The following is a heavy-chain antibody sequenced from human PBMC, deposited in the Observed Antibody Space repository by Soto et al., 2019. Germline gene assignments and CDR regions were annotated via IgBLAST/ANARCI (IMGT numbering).Heavy chain of an antibody. CDR2: IYSGGAT. J-gene: IGHJ4*02. D-gene: IGHD1-1*01. V-gene: IGHV3-66*01. Sequence: EVQLVESGGGLVQPGGSLRLSCAASGFTVSNNYMRWVRQAPGKGLEWVSLIYSGGATYYEDSVKGRLNIYRDNPKNTLYLQMNSLRAEDTAVYYCASDGTYNWVGGQGILVTVSS. CDR1: GFTVSNNY. CDR3: ASDGTYNWV.